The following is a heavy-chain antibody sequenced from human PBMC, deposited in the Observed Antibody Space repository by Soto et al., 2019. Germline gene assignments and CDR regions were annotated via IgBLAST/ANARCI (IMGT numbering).Heavy chain of an antibody. CDR3: AGSKYDVLAGSVWFDP. J-gene: IGHJ5*02. D-gene: IGHD3-16*01. V-gene: IGHV4-30-2*01. Sequence: SETLSLTCAVSGGSITSGVYSWGWIRQPPGQGLEWLGYMYHSGNPYYNPSLKGRVTISLDHPRNQFSLRLNSVTAADTAVYFCAGSKYDVLAGSVWFDPWGQGTLVTVSS. CDR2: MYHSGNP. CDR1: GGSITSGVYS.